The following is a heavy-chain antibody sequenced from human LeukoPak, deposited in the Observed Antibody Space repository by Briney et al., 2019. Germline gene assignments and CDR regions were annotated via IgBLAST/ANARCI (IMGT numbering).Heavy chain of an antibody. D-gene: IGHD1-1*01. V-gene: IGHV1-24*01. CDR3: ATRTTGTTDALDI. CDR1: GYTLTELP. Sequence: GASVEVSCKVFGYTLTELPIHWVRQAPGKGLEWVGGFDPEDGETTYAQKFQGRVTMTEDTSTDTAYMEVSGLRSEDTAVYYCATRTTGTTDALDIWGQGTMVTVSS. J-gene: IGHJ3*02. CDR2: FDPEDGET.